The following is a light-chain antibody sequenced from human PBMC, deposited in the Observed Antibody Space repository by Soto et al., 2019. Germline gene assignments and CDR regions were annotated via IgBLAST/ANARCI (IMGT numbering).Light chain of an antibody. J-gene: IGKJ2*01. Sequence: AIRMTQSVSSFSASTGDRVTITCRASQCISSYLAWYQQKPGKAPKLLIYAASTLQSGVPSRFSGSGSGTDFALTISCLQSEDFATYYCQQYYSYPPYTFGQGTKLEIK. CDR2: AAS. CDR1: QCISSY. CDR3: QQYYSYPPYT. V-gene: IGKV1-8*01.